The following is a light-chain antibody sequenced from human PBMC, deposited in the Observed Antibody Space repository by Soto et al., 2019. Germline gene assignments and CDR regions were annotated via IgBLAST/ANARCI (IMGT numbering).Light chain of an antibody. Sequence: QSALTQPASVSGSPGQSITISCTGTSSDVGGYNYVSWYQQHPGKAPKLMIYDVSNRPSGVSNRFSGSKSGNTASLTISGHQADDEADYCCSSYTSSSTLLDVFGTGTKVTVL. CDR1: SSDVGGYNY. V-gene: IGLV2-14*01. CDR3: SSYTSSSTLLDV. J-gene: IGLJ1*01. CDR2: DVS.